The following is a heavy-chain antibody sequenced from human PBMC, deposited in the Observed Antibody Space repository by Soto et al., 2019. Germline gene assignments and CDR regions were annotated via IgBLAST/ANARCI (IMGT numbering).Heavy chain of an antibody. V-gene: IGHV3-21*02. D-gene: IGHD3-9*01. CDR2: INEDSTYI. J-gene: IGHJ6*03. CDR1: GFAFNTYS. CDR3: VRDLGRYFRSGYMDL. Sequence: EVQLVESGGGLVKPGGSLRLSCTASGFAFNTYSMNWVRQAPGKGLEWVSSINEDSTYIYYADSLRGRITISRDNAKDSSFLQMNSLTPDDTAVYYCVRDLGRYFRSGYMDLWGDGATVTVSS.